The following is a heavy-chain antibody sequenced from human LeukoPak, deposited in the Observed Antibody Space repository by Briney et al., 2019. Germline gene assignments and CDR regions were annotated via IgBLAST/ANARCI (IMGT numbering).Heavy chain of an antibody. CDR3: ARSVSLETQVATIPYFDY. Sequence: PGGSLRLSCAASGFTFNNYGMHWVRQAPGKGLEWVALIWYDGSNKYYIDSVKGRFTISRDNSKNTLYLQMNSPRAEDTAVYYCARSVSLETQVATIPYFDYWGQGTLVTVSS. CDR2: IWYDGSNK. CDR1: GFTFNNYG. V-gene: IGHV3-33*01. D-gene: IGHD5-12*01. J-gene: IGHJ4*02.